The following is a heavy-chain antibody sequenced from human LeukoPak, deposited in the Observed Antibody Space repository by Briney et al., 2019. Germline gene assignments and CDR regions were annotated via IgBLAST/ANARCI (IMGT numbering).Heavy chain of an antibody. D-gene: IGHD5-12*01. CDR2: INPNSGGT. CDR1: GYTFTGYY. J-gene: IGHJ6*03. Sequence: ASVKVSCKASGYTFTGYYMHWVRQAPGQGLEWMGWINPNSGGTNYAQKFQGRVTMTRDTSTSTAYMELSRLRSDDTAVYYCARWGYSGYDSPYYYYYMDVWGKGTTVTVSS. V-gene: IGHV1-2*02. CDR3: ARWGYSGYDSPYYYYYMDV.